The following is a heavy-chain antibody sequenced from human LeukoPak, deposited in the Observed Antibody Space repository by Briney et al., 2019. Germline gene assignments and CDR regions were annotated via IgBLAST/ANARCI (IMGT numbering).Heavy chain of an antibody. D-gene: IGHD2-15*01. Sequence: SVKVSCKASGFTFTSSVVQWVRQARGQRLEWIGWIVVGSGNTAYAQKFQGRVTITSDMSTSTAYMELSSLRAEDTAVYYCAKDGVYLVVAETSHFDNWGQGTLVTVSS. CDR1: GFTFTSSV. J-gene: IGHJ4*02. CDR2: IVVGSGNT. V-gene: IGHV1-58*01. CDR3: AKDGVYLVVAETSHFDN.